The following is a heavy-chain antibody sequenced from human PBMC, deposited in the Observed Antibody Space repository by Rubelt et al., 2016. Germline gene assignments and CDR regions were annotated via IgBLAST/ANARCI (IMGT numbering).Heavy chain of an antibody. CDR1: GYSFTSYW. CDR3: ARQVVVAATEDYFDY. V-gene: IGHV5-51*01. J-gene: IGHJ4*02. CDR2: IYPGDSDT. D-gene: IGHD2-15*01. Sequence: VKWTGESLKISCKGSGYSFTSYWIGWVRQMPGKGLEWMGIIYPGDSDTRYSPSFQGQVTISSDKSISTAYLQWSSLKASETARYYCARQVVVAATEDYFDYWGQGTLVTVSS.